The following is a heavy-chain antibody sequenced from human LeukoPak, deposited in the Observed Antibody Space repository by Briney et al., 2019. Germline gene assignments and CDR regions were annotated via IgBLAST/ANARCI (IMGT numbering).Heavy chain of an antibody. CDR3: ARRGVLWFGDFDY. D-gene: IGHD3-10*01. CDR1: GYTFTSYG. J-gene: IGHJ4*02. V-gene: IGHV1-18*04. Sequence: AAVNVSCKASGYTFTSYGISWVRQAPAQGLEWMGWISAYNGNTNYAQKLQGRVTMTTDTSTSTAYMGSGSVRSDDTAVYYCARRGVLWFGDFDYWGQGTLVTVSS. CDR2: ISAYNGNT.